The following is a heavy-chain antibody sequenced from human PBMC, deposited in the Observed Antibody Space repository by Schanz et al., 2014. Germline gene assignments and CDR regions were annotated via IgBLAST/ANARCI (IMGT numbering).Heavy chain of an antibody. Sequence: VQLLESGGDLVKPGGSLRLSCAASGFTFSDYYMAWIRQAPGKGLEWVSHISGSSIHKNYADSVKGRFTISRDNSKNTLYLQMNSLRVEDTAVYYCARGYGDSPTDFWGQGTLVTVSS. J-gene: IGHJ4*02. CDR3: ARGYGDSPTDF. V-gene: IGHV3-11*06. CDR1: GFTFSDYY. D-gene: IGHD4-17*01. CDR2: ISGSSIHK.